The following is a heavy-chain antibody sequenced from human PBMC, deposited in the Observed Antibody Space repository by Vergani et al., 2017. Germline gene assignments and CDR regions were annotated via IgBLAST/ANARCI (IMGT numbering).Heavy chain of an antibody. V-gene: IGHV3-23*01. CDR2: LSASDRRT. J-gene: IGHJ4*02. Sequence: EVQLLESGGDLVQPGGSLRLSCAASGFTFIMHAMSWVRQAPGKGLEWVSTLSASDRRTHYADSVKGRFTISRDNSKNTLFLHMNSLRPEDTAVYYCTKGSRGYTGYFFDYWGQGTLVTVSS. CDR1: GFTFIMHA. D-gene: IGHD5-12*01. CDR3: TKGSRGYTGYFFDY.